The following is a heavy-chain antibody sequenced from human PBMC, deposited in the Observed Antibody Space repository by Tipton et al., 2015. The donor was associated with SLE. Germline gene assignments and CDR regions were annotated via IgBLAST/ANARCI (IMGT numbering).Heavy chain of an antibody. V-gene: IGHV1-69-2*01. CDR2: VDPEDGET. D-gene: IGHD6-19*01. CDR1: GYTFTDHY. CDR3: ATETYNSAW. Sequence: QSGPEVKKPGATVKISCKISGYTFTDHYMHWVQQAPGKGLEWVGLVDPEDGETRYAEKFQGRVTITADTSTDTGYLELSSLRSEDTALYYCATETYNSAWWGQGTLVTVSS. J-gene: IGHJ4*02.